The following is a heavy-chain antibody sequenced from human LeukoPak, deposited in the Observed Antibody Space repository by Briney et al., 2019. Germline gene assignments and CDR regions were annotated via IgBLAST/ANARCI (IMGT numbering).Heavy chain of an antibody. V-gene: IGHV3-21*01. CDR2: ISSSSSYI. CDR1: GFTFSSYW. CDR3: ARDRGVGFYIAAAGGAAFDI. D-gene: IGHD6-13*01. Sequence: GGSLRLSCAASGFTFSSYWMSWVRQAPGKGLEWVSSISSSSSYIYYADSVKGRFTISRDNAKNSLYLQMNSLRAEDTAVYYCARDRGVGFYIAAAGGAAFDIWGQGTMVTVSS. J-gene: IGHJ3*02.